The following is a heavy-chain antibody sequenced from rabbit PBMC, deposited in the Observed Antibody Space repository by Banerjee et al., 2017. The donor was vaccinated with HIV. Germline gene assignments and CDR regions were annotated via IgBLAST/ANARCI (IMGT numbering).Heavy chain of an antibody. Sequence: QEQLEESGGDLVKPEGSLTLTCTASGFSFSGNYWISWVRQAPGKGLEWIGCIYSGTSGSTYYASWAKGRFTISKTSSTTVTLQMTSLTAADTATHFCARGAGYYYAFNLWGQGTLVTVS. V-gene: IGHV1S45*01. J-gene: IGHJ4*01. D-gene: IGHD1-1*01. CDR1: GFSFSGNYW. CDR2: IYSGTSGST. CDR3: ARGAGYYYAFNL.